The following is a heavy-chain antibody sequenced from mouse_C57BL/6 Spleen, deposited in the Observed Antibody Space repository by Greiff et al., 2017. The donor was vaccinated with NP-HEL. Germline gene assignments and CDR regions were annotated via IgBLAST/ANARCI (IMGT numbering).Heavy chain of an antibody. CDR3: ARRPYGSSYDAMDY. J-gene: IGHJ4*01. D-gene: IGHD1-1*01. V-gene: IGHV1-80*01. Sequence: VQLQESGAELVKPGASVKISCKASGYAFSSYWMNWVKQRPGKGLEWIGQIYPGDGDTNYNGKFKGKATLTADKSSSTAYMQLSSLTSEDSAVYFCARRPYGSSYDAMDYWGQGTSVTVSS. CDR2: IYPGDGDT. CDR1: GYAFSSYW.